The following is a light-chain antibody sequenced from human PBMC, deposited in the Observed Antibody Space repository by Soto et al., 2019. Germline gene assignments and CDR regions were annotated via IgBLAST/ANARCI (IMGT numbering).Light chain of an antibody. CDR3: QQFNSYPVT. V-gene: IGKV1-13*02. CDR1: QAIRGA. J-gene: IGKJ5*01. Sequence: AIQVTQSPSSLSASVGDRVTITCLASQAIRGALAWYQQKPGKPPKLLIYDVSTLENGVPSRFSGDSSGTQFTLTISGLQPEDFGTYYCQQFNSYPVTFGHGTRLDMK. CDR2: DVS.